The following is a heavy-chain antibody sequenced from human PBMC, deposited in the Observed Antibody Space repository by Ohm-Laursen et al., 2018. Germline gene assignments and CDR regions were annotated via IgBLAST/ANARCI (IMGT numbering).Heavy chain of an antibody. V-gene: IGHV3-9*01. CDR3: AKDGPGYSSSWTGGFDY. Sequence: SLRLSCSASGFTFDDYAMHWVRQAPGKGLEWVSGISWNSGSIGYADSVKGRFTISRDNAKNSLYLQMNSLRAEDTALYYCAKDGPGYSSSWTGGFDYWGQGTLVTVSS. D-gene: IGHD6-13*01. CDR1: GFTFDDYA. CDR2: ISWNSGSI. J-gene: IGHJ4*02.